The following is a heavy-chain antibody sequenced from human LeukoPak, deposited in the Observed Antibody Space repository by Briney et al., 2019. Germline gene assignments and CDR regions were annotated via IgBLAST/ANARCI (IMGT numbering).Heavy chain of an antibody. D-gene: IGHD2-21*02. CDR1: GGSISSSSYY. CDR2: IYYSGST. Sequence: SETLSLTCTVSGGSISSSSYYWGWIRQPPGKGLEWIGSIYYSGSTYYNPSLKSRVTISVDTSKNQFSLKLSSVTATDTAVYYCARHGGQYCGGDCYSFYYWGQGTLVTVSS. V-gene: IGHV4-39*01. CDR3: ARHGGQYCGGDCYSFYY. J-gene: IGHJ4*02.